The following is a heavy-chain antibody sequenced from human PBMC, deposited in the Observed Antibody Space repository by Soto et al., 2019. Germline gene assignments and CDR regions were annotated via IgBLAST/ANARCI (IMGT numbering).Heavy chain of an antibody. V-gene: IGHV4-31*03. Sequence: SETLSLTCTVSGDAIYIGGYYWTWIRQHPGKGLEWIGYIYHTGKTYYNPSLESRVTMSVDTSKNQFSLKLASVTAADTAVYYCAYGSGWYGDYWGQGTLVTVSS. CDR3: AYGSGWYGDY. CDR2: IYHTGKT. J-gene: IGHJ4*02. CDR1: GDAIYIGGYY. D-gene: IGHD6-19*01.